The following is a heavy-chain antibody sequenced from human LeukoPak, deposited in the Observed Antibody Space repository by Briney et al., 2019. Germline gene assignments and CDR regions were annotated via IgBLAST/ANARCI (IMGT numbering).Heavy chain of an antibody. V-gene: IGHV3-66*01. D-gene: IGHD6-13*01. Sequence: GGSLRLSCAASGFTVSSNYMSWVRQAPGKGLEWVSVIYSGGSTYYADSVKRRFTISRDNSKNTLYLQMNSLRAEDTAVYYCAREVYSSSWPQDYYYYGMDVWGQGTTVTVSS. J-gene: IGHJ6*02. CDR2: IYSGGST. CDR3: AREVYSSSWPQDYYYYGMDV. CDR1: GFTVSSNY.